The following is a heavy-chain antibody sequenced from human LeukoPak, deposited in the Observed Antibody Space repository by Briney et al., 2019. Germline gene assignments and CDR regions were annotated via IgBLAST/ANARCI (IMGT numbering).Heavy chain of an antibody. Sequence: SETLSLTCTVSGGSIGSYYWSWIRQPPGKGLEWIGYIYYSGSTNYNPSLKSRVTISVDTSKNQFSLKLSSVTAADTAVYYCARRGVGDHYYYYYYGMDVWGQGTTVTVSS. V-gene: IGHV4-59*01. D-gene: IGHD4-17*01. CDR1: GGSIGSYY. CDR2: IYYSGST. CDR3: ARRGVGDHYYYYYYGMDV. J-gene: IGHJ6*02.